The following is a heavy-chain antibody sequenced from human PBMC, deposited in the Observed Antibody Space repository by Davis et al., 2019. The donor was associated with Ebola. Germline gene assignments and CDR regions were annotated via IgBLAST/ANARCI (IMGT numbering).Heavy chain of an antibody. J-gene: IGHJ6*03. CDR3: ARDSAVAKDYYNYIDV. CDR1: GYTFTSYY. D-gene: IGHD2-15*01. Sequence: ASVKVSCKASGYTFTSYYMHWVRQAPGQGLEWMGIINPSGGSTSYAQKFQGRVTMTRDTSTSTVYMELSRLRSEDTAVYYCARDSAVAKDYYNYIDVWGTGTTVTVSS. CDR2: INPSGGST. V-gene: IGHV1-46*01.